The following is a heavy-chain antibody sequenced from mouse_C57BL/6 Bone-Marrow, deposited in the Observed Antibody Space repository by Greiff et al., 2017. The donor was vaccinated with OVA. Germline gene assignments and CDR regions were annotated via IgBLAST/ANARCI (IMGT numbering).Heavy chain of an antibody. D-gene: IGHD2-10*02. V-gene: IGHV1-64*01. CDR3: ARALDEANYLDY. J-gene: IGHJ2*01. CDR1: GYTFTSYW. CDR2: IHPNSGST. Sequence: QVQLKQPGAELVKPGASVKLSCKASGYTFTSYWMHWVKQRPGQGLEWIGMIHPNSGSTNYNEKFKSKATLTVDKSSSTAYMQLSSLTSEDSAVXYYARALDEANYLDYWGRGTALTVSA.